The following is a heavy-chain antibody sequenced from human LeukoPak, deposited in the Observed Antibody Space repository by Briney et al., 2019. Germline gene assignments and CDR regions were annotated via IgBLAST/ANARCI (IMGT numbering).Heavy chain of an antibody. V-gene: IGHV3-23*01. Sequence: GGSLRLSCAASGFTFTNHAMAWVRLAPGKGLEWVSTLSDSGASTHYADSVKGRFTISRDNSRNTMYLQMDSLRADDTGVYFCARTPNRDGYSHIDFWGQGALVTVSS. CDR1: GFTFTNHA. J-gene: IGHJ4*02. CDR2: LSDSGAST. D-gene: IGHD5-24*01. CDR3: ARTPNRDGYSHIDF.